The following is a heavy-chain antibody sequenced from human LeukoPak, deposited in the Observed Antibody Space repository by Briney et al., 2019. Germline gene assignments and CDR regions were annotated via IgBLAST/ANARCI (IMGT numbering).Heavy chain of an antibody. V-gene: IGHV1-8*01. D-gene: IGHD2-15*01. CDR2: MNPNSGNT. CDR3: ARSISSSYYFDY. CDR1: GYTFTSYD. J-gene: IGHJ4*02. Sequence: ASVKVSCKASGYTFTSYDINWVRQATGQGLEWMGWMNPNSGNTGYAQKFQGRVTMTRNTSISTAYMELSSLRAEDTAVYYCARSISSSYYFDYWGQGTLVTVSS.